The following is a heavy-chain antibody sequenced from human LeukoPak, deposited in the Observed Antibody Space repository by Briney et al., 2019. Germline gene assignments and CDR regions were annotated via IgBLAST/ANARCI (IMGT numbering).Heavy chain of an antibody. CDR3: AKDPVIAVAGTIDY. J-gene: IGHJ4*02. Sequence: PGGSLRLSCAASGFTFSNYAMSWVRQAPGKGLEWVSAVSGGGSTTYSADSVKGRFTISRDNSKNTLYLQMNSLRAEDTAVYYCAKDPVIAVAGTIDYWGQGTLVTVSS. CDR1: GFTFSNYA. V-gene: IGHV3-23*01. CDR2: VSGGGSTT. D-gene: IGHD6-19*01.